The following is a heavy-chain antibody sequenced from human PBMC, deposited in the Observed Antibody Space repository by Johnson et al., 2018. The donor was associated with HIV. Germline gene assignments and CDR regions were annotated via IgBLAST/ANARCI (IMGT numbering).Heavy chain of an antibody. CDR3: ARSRQVGTPDAFDI. D-gene: IGHD1-14*01. CDR1: GFTVSSNY. Sequence: VQLVESGGGLVQPGGSLRLSCAASGFTVSSNYMSWVRQAPGKGLEWVSVIYSGDSTYYADSVKGRFIISRDNSKHTLYLQMNSLRADDTAVYYCARSRQVGTPDAFDIWGQGTMVTVS. CDR2: IYSGDST. J-gene: IGHJ3*02. V-gene: IGHV3-66*01.